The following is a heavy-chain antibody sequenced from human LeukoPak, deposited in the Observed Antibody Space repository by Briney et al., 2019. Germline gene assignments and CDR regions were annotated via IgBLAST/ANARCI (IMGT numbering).Heavy chain of an antibody. D-gene: IGHD6-6*01. CDR2: ISGSGGST. CDR3: AKVPGIAARPDYFDY. V-gene: IGHV3-23*01. CDR1: GFTFSSYA. J-gene: IGHJ4*02. Sequence: GGSLRLSCAASGFTFSSYAMSWVRQAPGKGLEWVSAISGSGGSTYYADSVKGRFTISRDNSKNTLYLQMNSLRAEDTAIYYCAKVPGIAARPDYFDYWGQGTLVTVSS.